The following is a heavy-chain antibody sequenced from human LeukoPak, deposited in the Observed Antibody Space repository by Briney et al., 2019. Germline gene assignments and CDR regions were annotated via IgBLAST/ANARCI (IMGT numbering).Heavy chain of an antibody. D-gene: IGHD3-10*01. J-gene: IGHJ6*02. V-gene: IGHV1-46*01. CDR2: ITPSNGFT. CDR3: ARDQIPVRYGSGSRAAYYYYGMDV. Sequence: ASVKASCKASGYTFTSYHIHWVRQAPGQGLEWMGLITPSNGFTTHAQKFQGRLTMTRDTSTSTVYMELNSLTSEDTAVYYCARDQIPVRYGSGSRAAYYYYGMDVWGQGTTVTVSS. CDR1: GYTFTSYH.